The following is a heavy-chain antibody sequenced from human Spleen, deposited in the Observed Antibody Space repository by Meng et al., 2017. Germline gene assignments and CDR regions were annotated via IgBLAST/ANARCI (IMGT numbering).Heavy chain of an antibody. V-gene: IGHV4-30-2*01. CDR3: GRVLPYASGAGGFDP. CDR2: IYHSGTT. CDR1: GGSFSSGGYS. J-gene: IGHJ5*02. D-gene: IGHD3-10*01. Sequence: QLQLQESGSGLVKPSQTLSLTCAVSGGSFSSGGYSWSWIRQPPGKGLEWIGYIYHSGTTYYNPSLKSRVTISVDRSKNQFSLKLSSVTAADTAVYSCGRVLPYASGAGGFDPWGQGTLVTVSS.